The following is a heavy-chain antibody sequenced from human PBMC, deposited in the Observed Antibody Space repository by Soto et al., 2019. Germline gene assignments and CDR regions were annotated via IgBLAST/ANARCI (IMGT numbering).Heavy chain of an antibody. J-gene: IGHJ4*02. D-gene: IGHD3-3*01. Sequence: QVQLQESGPGLVKPSETLSLTCTVSGGSISSYYWSWIRQPPGKGLEWIGYIYYSGSTNYNPSLKSRVTISVDTSKNQFSLKLSSVTAADTDVYYCARGAALLRFLEWGQGTLVTVSS. CDR3: ARGAALLRFLE. CDR1: GGSISSYY. V-gene: IGHV4-59*01. CDR2: IYYSGST.